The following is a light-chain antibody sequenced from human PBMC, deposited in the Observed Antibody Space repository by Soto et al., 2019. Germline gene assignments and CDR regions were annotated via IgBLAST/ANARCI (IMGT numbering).Light chain of an antibody. Sequence: QSALTQPRSVSGSPGQSVTISCTGTSSDVVSWYQQHPGKAPKLIIYYVSQRPSGVPDRFSGSKSGNTASLTISGLQAEYEAAYYCCSSAGGFTWVFGGGTKVTVL. CDR3: CSSAGGFTWV. CDR1: SSDVV. V-gene: IGLV2-11*01. J-gene: IGLJ3*02. CDR2: YVS.